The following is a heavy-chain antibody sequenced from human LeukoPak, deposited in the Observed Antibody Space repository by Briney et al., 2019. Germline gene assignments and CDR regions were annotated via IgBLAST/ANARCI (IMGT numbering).Heavy chain of an antibody. Sequence: GGSLRLSCAASGFTFSSYWMSWVRQAPGKGLEWVSGITGSGGNTYYADSVKGRFTISRDNSKNTMYLQMNSLRAEDTAVYYWAKEGGRLLWLGDLFLTPYYFDYGGQEPL. V-gene: IGHV3-23*01. CDR1: GFTFSSYW. CDR3: AKEGGRLLWLGDLFLTPYYFDY. D-gene: IGHD3-10*01. CDR2: ITGSGGNT. J-gene: IGHJ4*02.